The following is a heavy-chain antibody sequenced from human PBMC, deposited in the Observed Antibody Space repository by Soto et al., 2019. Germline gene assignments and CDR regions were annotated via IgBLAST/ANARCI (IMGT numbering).Heavy chain of an antibody. Sequence: SETLSLTCAVYGGSFSGYYWSWIRQPPGKGLEWIGEINHSGSTNYNPSLKSRVTISVDTSKNQFSLKLSSVTAADTAVYYCAREMKTVTYYYYYYYMDVWGKGTTVTVSS. V-gene: IGHV4-34*01. J-gene: IGHJ6*03. D-gene: IGHD4-4*01. CDR2: INHSGST. CDR3: AREMKTVTYYYYYYYMDV. CDR1: GGSFSGYY.